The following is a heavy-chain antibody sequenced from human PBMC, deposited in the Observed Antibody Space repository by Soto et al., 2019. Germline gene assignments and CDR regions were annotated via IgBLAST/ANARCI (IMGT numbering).Heavy chain of an antibody. CDR2: INAGNGNT. J-gene: IGHJ4*02. Sequence: ASVKVSCKASGYTFTSYAMHWVRQAPGQRLEWMGWINAGNGNTKYSQKFQGRVTITRDTSASTAYMELSSLRSEDTAVYYCARVARPRPALATNHFDYWGQGTLVTVSS. V-gene: IGHV1-3*01. CDR1: GYTFTSYA. CDR3: ARVARPRPALATNHFDY. D-gene: IGHD5-12*01.